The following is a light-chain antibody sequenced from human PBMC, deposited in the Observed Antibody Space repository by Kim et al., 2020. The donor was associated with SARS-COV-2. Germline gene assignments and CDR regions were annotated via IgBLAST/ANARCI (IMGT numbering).Light chain of an antibody. Sequence: SSELTQDPAVSVALGQTVRITCRGDSLRSYYATWYQQKPGQAPVLVIYGKNNRPSGIPDRFSGSSPGNTASLTITGAQAEDEADYYCKSRGTSGNVVFGGGTQLTVL. V-gene: IGLV3-19*01. CDR3: KSRGTSGNVV. J-gene: IGLJ2*01. CDR1: SLRSYY. CDR2: GKN.